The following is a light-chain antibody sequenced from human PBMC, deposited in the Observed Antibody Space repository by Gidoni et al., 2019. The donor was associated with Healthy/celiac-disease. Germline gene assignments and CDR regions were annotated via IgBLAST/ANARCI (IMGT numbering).Light chain of an antibody. V-gene: IGKV1-5*03. CDR2: KAS. CDR3: QQYNSYPFT. Sequence: DVQMSQSPSTLSASVGDRVTITCRASQSISSWLAWYQQKPGKAPKRLLYKASSFESGVPSRFSGSGSGTEFTLTISSLQPDYFATYYCQQYNSYPFTFGQGTKLEIK. J-gene: IGKJ2*01. CDR1: QSISSW.